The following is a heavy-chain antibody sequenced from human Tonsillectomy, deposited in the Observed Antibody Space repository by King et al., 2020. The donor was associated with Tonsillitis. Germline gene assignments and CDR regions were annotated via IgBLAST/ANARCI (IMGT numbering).Heavy chain of an antibody. Sequence: VQLVESGAEVKKPGASVKVSCKASGYTFTGYYMHWVRQAPGQGLEWMGWINPNSGGTNYAQKFQGRVTMTRDTSISTAYMELSRLGSDDTAVYYCAGAREELYYDFWSGPDYWGQGTLVTVSS. CDR3: AGAREELYYDFWSGPDY. J-gene: IGHJ4*02. CDR1: GYTFTGYY. CDR2: INPNSGGT. V-gene: IGHV1-2*02. D-gene: IGHD3-3*01.